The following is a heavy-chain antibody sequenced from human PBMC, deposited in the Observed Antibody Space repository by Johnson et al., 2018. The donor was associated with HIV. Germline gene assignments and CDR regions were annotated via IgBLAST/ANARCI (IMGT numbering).Heavy chain of an antibody. CDR1: GFTFSNYG. J-gene: IGHJ3*02. Sequence: QVQLVESGGGVVQPGRSLRLSCVASGFTFSNYGMHWVRQAPGKGLECVAVVWYDGSNTYYADSVKGRFTISRDNSKNTLYLQMNSLRAEDTAVYYCAKARAAAGTSDAFDIWGQGTMVTVSS. CDR3: AKARAAAGTSDAFDI. V-gene: IGHV3-33*06. D-gene: IGHD6-13*01. CDR2: VWYDGSNT.